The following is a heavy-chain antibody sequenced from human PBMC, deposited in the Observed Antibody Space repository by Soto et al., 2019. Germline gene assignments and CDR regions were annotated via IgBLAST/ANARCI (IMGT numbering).Heavy chain of an antibody. Sequence: QVTLKESGPVLVKPTETLTLTCTVSGFSLSNARMGVSWIRQPPGKALEWLAHIFSNDEKSYSTSLKSRLTISKDTSKSQVVLTMTNMDPVDTATYYCARITYDSSGFYYDYGMDVWGQGTTVTVSS. J-gene: IGHJ6*02. CDR2: IFSNDEK. CDR1: GFSLSNARMG. CDR3: ARITYDSSGFYYDYGMDV. D-gene: IGHD3-22*01. V-gene: IGHV2-26*01.